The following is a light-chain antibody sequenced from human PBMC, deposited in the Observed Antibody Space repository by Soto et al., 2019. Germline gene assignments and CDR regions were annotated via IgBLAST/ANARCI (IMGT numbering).Light chain of an antibody. CDR1: SSNIGSKT. J-gene: IGLJ1*01. CDR3: SAWDASLNGYV. Sequence: QSVRNQPPSASGTPGQRVTISCSGSSSNIGSKTVNWYQQLPGTAPKLLIYSNYQRPSGVPDRFSGSKSGTSASLAISGLQSEDEADYYCSAWDASLNGYVFGTGTKVTVL. CDR2: SNY. V-gene: IGLV1-44*01.